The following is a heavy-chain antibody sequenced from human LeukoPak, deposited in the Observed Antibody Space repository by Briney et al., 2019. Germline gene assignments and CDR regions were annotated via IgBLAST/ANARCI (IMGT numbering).Heavy chain of an antibody. V-gene: IGHV4-39*01. CDR3: ATYSGRDLDY. D-gene: IGHD6-19*01. Sequence: SETLSLTRTVSGGSISSSSYCWGWIRQPPGKGLEWIGSIYYSGSTYYNPSLKSRVTISVDTSKNQFSLKLSSVTAADTAVYYCATYSGRDLDYWGRGTLVTVSS. CDR1: GGSISSSSYC. J-gene: IGHJ4*02. CDR2: IYYSGST.